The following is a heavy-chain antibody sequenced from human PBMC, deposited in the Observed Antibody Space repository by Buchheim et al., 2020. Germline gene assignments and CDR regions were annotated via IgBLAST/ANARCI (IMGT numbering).Heavy chain of an antibody. CDR1: GFTLSDYW. J-gene: IGHJ6*02. V-gene: IGHV3-48*02. Sequence: EVQLVESGGGLVQPGGSLRVSCAASGFTLSDYWMHWVRQAPGEGLEWVSYISSSSSTIYYADSVKGRFTISRDNAKNSLYLQMNSLRDEDTAVYYCARRTGSNYYYGMDVWGQGTT. CDR3: ARRTGSNYYYGMDV. D-gene: IGHD4-11*01. CDR2: ISSSSSTI.